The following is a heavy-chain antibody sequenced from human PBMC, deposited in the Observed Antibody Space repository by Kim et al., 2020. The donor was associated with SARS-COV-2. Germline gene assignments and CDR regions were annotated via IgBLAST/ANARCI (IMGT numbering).Heavy chain of an antibody. CDR1: GFTFNTYA. D-gene: IGHD3-3*01. CDR3: AKDHSSGTITRFGLIITYFES. J-gene: IGHJ4*02. Sequence: GGSLRLSCAASGFTFNTYAMTWVRQAPGKGLEWVSSISNSGVSTYFADSVKGRFTISRDNSKNTLYLHMNDLRAEDTALYFCAKDHSSGTITRFGLIITYFESWGQGTLVSVSS. CDR2: ISNSGVST. V-gene: IGHV3-23*01.